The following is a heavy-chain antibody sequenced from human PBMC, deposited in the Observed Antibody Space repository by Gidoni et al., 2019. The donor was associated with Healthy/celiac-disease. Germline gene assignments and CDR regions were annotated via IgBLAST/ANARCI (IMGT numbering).Heavy chain of an antibody. CDR1: GFTFSSYD. J-gene: IGHJ3*02. CDR3: ARPQYYYDSSGYPGMDAFDI. V-gene: IGHV3-48*03. D-gene: IGHD3-22*01. CDR2: ISSSGSTI. Sequence: EVQLVESGGGLVQPGGSLRLSCAASGFTFSSYDMNWGRQAPGKGLEGVSYISSSGSTIYYEDSVKGRFTISRDNAKNSLYLQMNSLRAEDTAVYYCARPQYYYDSSGYPGMDAFDIWGQGTMVTVSS.